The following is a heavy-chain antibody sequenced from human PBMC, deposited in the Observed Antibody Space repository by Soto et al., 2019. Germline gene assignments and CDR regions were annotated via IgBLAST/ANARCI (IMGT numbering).Heavy chain of an antibody. V-gene: IGHV3-33*01. D-gene: IGHD2-21*01. CDR1: GFTFSSYG. CDR3: ARDPARDWYYYYMDV. CDR2: IWYDGSNK. J-gene: IGHJ6*03. Sequence: GGSLRLSCAASGFTFSSYGMHWVRQAPGKGLEWVAVIWYDGSNKYYADSVKGRFTISRDNSKNTLYLQMNSLRAEDTAVYYCARDPARDWYYYYMDVWGKGTTVTVSS.